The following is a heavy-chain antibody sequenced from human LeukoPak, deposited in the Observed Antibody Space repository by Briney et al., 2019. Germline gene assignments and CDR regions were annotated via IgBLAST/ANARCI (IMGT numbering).Heavy chain of an antibody. J-gene: IGHJ5*02. CDR1: GGSISSSSYY. V-gene: IGHV4-39*01. Sequence: PSETLSLTCTVSGGSISSSSYYWGWIRQPPGKGLEWIGNIFYTGSTDYNPSLKSRVTISVDTSKNQFSLKVSSVTAADTAVYYCARQLWFGEPRDGIGWFDPWGQGTLVTVSS. CDR3: ARQLWFGEPRDGIGWFDP. D-gene: IGHD3-10*01. CDR2: IFYTGST.